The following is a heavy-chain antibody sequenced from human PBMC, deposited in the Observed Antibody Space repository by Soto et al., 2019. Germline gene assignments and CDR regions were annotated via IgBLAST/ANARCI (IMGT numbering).Heavy chain of an antibody. CDR2: MYNTGST. D-gene: IGHD2-21*02. V-gene: IGHV4-61*01. J-gene: IGHJ6*02. CDR1: GGSVDSNRYY. Sequence: SETLSLTCTVSGGSVDSNRYYWAWIRQPPGKGLEWIGYMYNTGSTVYNPSFKSRLTISVDTSKNQFSLKLNSVTAADTAVYYCARDLWGYCGTDCYPLDVWGQGTTVTVSS. CDR3: ARDLWGYCGTDCYPLDV.